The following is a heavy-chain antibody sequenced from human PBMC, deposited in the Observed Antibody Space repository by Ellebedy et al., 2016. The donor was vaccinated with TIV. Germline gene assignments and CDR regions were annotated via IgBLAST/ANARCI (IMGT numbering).Heavy chain of an antibody. J-gene: IGHJ4*02. Sequence: MPSETLSLTCTVSGGSMSRYFWHWIRQSPGKGLEWIGYVYYSGSTNYKSSLKSRVSISVDTSKNQFSLNLGSVTAADTAVYYCARGRTQYPLDSWGQGTLVTVSS. CDR3: ARGRTQYPLDS. D-gene: IGHD2/OR15-2a*01. CDR1: GGSMSRYF. V-gene: IGHV4-59*08. CDR2: VYYSGST.